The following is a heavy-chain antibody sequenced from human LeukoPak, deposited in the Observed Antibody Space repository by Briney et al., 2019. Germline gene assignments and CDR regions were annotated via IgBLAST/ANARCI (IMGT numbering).Heavy chain of an antibody. CDR2: ISYDGSNK. D-gene: IGHD2-8*02. CDR3: ARDSSPPFVLEAEEGDY. V-gene: IGHV3-30*04. J-gene: IGHJ4*02. CDR1: GFTFSSYA. Sequence: GGSLRLSCAASGFTFSSYAMHWVRQAPGKGLEWVAVISYDGSNKYYADSVKGRFTISRDNSKNTLYLQMNSLRAEDTAVYYCARDSSPPFVLEAEEGDYWGQGTLVTVSS.